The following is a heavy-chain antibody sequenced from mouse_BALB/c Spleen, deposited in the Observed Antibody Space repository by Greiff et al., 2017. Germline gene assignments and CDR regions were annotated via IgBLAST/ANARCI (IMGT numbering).Heavy chain of an antibody. D-gene: IGHD1-2*01. Sequence: QVQLKQSGPELVRPGVSVKISCKASGYTFTSYDINWVKQRPGQGLEWIGWIYPGDGSTKYNEKFKGKATLTADKSSSTAYMQLSSLTSENSAVYFCARGLRLPLGAMDYWGQGTSVTVSS. J-gene: IGHJ4*01. CDR2: IYPGDGST. CDR3: ARGLRLPLGAMDY. CDR1: GYTFTSYD. V-gene: IGHV1S56*01.